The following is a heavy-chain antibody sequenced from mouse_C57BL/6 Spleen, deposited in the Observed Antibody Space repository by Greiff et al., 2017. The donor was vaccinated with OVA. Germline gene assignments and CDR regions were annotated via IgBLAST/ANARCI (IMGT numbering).Heavy chain of an antibody. D-gene: IGHD2-2*01. CDR3: ARSSIGSLLAY. Sequence: QVQLQQSGAELVRPGASVKLSCKASGYTFTDYYINWVKQRPGQGLEWIARIYPGSGNTYSNEKFKGKATLTAEKSSSTAYMQLSSLTSELSAVDFCARSSIGSLLAYWGQGTLVTVSA. CDR2: IYPGSGNT. CDR1: GYTFTDYY. V-gene: IGHV1-76*01. J-gene: IGHJ3*01.